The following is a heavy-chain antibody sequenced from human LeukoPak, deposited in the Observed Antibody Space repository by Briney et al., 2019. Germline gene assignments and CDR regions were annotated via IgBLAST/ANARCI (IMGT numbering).Heavy chain of an antibody. Sequence: PGGSLRLSCAGSRFSFSSFEINWVRQTPGKGLEWIANIDYTGRTKYYADPVKGRFTISRDNARNSLYLQMSSLRAEDTAVYYCALLAVASDFDYWGQGARVTVSS. D-gene: IGHD6-19*01. CDR3: ALLAVASDFDY. V-gene: IGHV3-48*03. CDR1: RFSFSSFE. CDR2: IDYTGRTK. J-gene: IGHJ4*02.